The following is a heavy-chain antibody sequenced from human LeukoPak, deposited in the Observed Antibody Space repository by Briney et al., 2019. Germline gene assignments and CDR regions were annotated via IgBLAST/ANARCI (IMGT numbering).Heavy chain of an antibody. CDR3: AREDYYDSGSNDY. Sequence: GASVKVSCKASGYTFTSYDIHWVRQATGQGLEWVGWMNPNSGITVYAQKFQGRVTITRNTSISTAYMELSSLRSEDTAVYYCAREDYYDSGSNDYWGQGTLVTVSS. CDR2: MNPNSGIT. J-gene: IGHJ4*02. V-gene: IGHV1-8*03. D-gene: IGHD3-22*01. CDR1: GYTFTSYD.